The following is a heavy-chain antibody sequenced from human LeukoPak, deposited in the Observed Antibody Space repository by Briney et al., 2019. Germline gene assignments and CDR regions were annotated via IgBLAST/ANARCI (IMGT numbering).Heavy chain of an antibody. Sequence: GGSLRLSCAASGFTVSSNYMSWVRQAPGKGLEWVSVIYSGGSTYYADSEMGRFTISTDNSKNTLSLQRNSLRAENTAVYYCVREGLGYHYDSSGYYSGGGMDVWRQATTVTVSS. CDR2: IYSGGST. CDR3: VREGLGYHYDSSGYYSGGGMDV. D-gene: IGHD3-22*01. CDR1: GFTVSSNY. V-gene: IGHV3-66*01. J-gene: IGHJ6*01.